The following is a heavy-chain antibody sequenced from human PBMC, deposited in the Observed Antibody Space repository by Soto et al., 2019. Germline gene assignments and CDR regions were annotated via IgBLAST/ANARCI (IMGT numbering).Heavy chain of an antibody. Sequence: GGSLRLSCAASGFTFSSYGMHWVRQAPGKGLEWVAVISYDGSNKYYADSVKGRFTISRDNSKNTLYLQMNSLRAEDTAVYYCAKGRYDSSGYYYEYFQHWGQGTLVTVSS. CDR2: ISYDGSNK. CDR3: AKGRYDSSGYYYEYFQH. D-gene: IGHD3-22*01. J-gene: IGHJ1*01. CDR1: GFTFSSYG. V-gene: IGHV3-30*18.